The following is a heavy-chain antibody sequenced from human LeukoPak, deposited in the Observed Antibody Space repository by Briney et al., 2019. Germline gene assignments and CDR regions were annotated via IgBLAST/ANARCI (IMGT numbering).Heavy chain of an antibody. J-gene: IGHJ6*03. CDR2: MNPNSGNT. Sequence: ASVKVSCKASGYTFTSYDINWVRQATGQGLEWMGWMNPNSGNTGYAQKFQGRVTMTRNTSISTAYMELSSLRSEDTAVYYCARESPECSGGSCHSWSYYYYYMDVWGKGTTVTISS. D-gene: IGHD2-15*01. V-gene: IGHV1-8*01. CDR1: GYTFTSYD. CDR3: ARESPECSGGSCHSWSYYYYYMDV.